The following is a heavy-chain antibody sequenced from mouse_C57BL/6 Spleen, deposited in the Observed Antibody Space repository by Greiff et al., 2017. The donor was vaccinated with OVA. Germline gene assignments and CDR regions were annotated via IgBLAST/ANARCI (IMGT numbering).Heavy chain of an antibody. J-gene: IGHJ4*01. CDR3: ARMGGDYYAMDY. D-gene: IGHD4-1*01. V-gene: IGHV1-80*01. CDR1: GYAFSSYW. Sequence: VMLVESGAELVKPGASVKISCKASGYAFSSYWMNWVKQRPGKGLEWIGQIYPGDGDTNYNGKFKGKATLTADKSSSTAYMQLSSLTSEDSAVYFCARMGGDYYAMDYWGQGTSVTVSS. CDR2: IYPGDGDT.